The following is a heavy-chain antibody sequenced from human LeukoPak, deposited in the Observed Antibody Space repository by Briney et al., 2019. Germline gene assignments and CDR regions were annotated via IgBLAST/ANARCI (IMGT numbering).Heavy chain of an antibody. CDR2: IKSKTDGGTT. CDR3: TTGALYCSGGSCYEY. CDR1: GFTFSNAW. J-gene: IGHJ4*02. Sequence: GGSLRLSCAASGFTFSNAWMSWVRQAPGKGLEWVGRIKSKTDGGTTDYAAPVKGRFTISRDDSKNTLYLQMNSLKTEDTAVYYCTTGALYCSGGSCYEYWGQGTLVTVSS. V-gene: IGHV3-15*01. D-gene: IGHD2-15*01.